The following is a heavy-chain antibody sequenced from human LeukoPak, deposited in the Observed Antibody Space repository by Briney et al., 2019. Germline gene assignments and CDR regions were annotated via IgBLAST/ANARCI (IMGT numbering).Heavy chain of an antibody. V-gene: IGHV4-34*01. D-gene: IGHD3-22*01. CDR1: GGPFSGYY. J-gene: IGHJ4*02. CDR2: INHSGST. CDR3: ARGLPMIVVRWGAIDY. Sequence: PSETLSLTCAVYGGPFSGYYWSWIRQPPGKGLEWIGEINHSGSTNYNPSLKSRVTISVDTSKNQFSLKLSSVTAADTAVYYCARGLPMIVVRWGAIDYWGQGTLVTVSS.